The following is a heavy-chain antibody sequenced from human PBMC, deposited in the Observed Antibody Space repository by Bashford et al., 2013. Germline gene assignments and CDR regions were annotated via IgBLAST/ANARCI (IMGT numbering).Heavy chain of an antibody. D-gene: IGHD6-13*01. J-gene: IGHJ4*02. Sequence: VRQAPGKGLEWVSSISSSSSYIYYADSVKGRFTISRDNAKNSLYLQMNSLRAEDTAVYYCARASSLAAAGNDYWGQGTLVTVSS. V-gene: IGHV3-21*01. CDR2: ISSSSSYI. CDR3: ARASSLAAAGNDY.